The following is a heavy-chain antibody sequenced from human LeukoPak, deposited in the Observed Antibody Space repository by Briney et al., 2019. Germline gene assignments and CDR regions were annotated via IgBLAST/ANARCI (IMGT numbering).Heavy chain of an antibody. CDR1: GYTFSSYD. Sequence: ASVKVSCKASGYTFSSYDINWVRQATGQGLQWMGWMNPNSGNTGYAQKFQGRLNMTRNTSIDTAYMELSSLRSDDTAVYYCARRVGSGWPVQHWGQGTLVTVSS. V-gene: IGHV1-8*01. J-gene: IGHJ1*01. CDR3: ARRVGSGWPVQH. CDR2: MNPNSGNT. D-gene: IGHD6-19*01.